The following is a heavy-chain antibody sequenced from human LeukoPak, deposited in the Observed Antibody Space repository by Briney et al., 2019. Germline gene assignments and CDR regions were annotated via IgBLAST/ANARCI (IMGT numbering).Heavy chain of an antibody. J-gene: IGHJ3*02. D-gene: IGHD1-1*01. CDR1: GYTFTGYY. CDR2: INPNSGGT. V-gene: IGHV1-2*02. Sequence: ASVKVSCKASGYTFTGYYMHWVRQAPGQGLEWMGWINPNSGGTNYAQKFQGKVTMTRDTSISTAYMELSRLRSDDTAVYYCALYNWNDVAFDIWGQGTMATVSS. CDR3: ALYNWNDVAFDI.